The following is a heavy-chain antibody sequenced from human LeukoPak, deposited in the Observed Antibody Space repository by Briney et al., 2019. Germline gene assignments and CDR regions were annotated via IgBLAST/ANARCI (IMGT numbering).Heavy chain of an antibody. D-gene: IGHD4-11*01. CDR3: ARERNDYSGLYGMDV. V-gene: IGHV4-4*07. J-gene: IGHJ6*02. CDR1: GGSISSYY. CDR2: IYTSGST. Sequence: SETLSLTCTVSGGSISSYYWSWIRQPAGKGLEWIGRIYTSGSTNYNPSLKSRVTMLVDTSKNQFSLKLSSVTAADTAVYYCARERNDYSGLYGMDVWGQGTTVTVSS.